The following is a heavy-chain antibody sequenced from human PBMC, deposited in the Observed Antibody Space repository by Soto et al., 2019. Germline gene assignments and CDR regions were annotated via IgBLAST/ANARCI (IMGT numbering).Heavy chain of an antibody. V-gene: IGHV4-31*03. CDR1: GGSISSGGYY. Sequence: PSETLSLTCTVSGGSISSGGYYWSWIRQHPGKGLEWIGYIYYSGSTYYNPSLKSRVTISVDTSKNQFFLKLSSVTAADTAVYYCARGIGWFGELLTSFDYYYGMDVWGQGTTVTVSS. J-gene: IGHJ6*02. D-gene: IGHD3-10*01. CDR2: IYYSGST. CDR3: ARGIGWFGELLTSFDYYYGMDV.